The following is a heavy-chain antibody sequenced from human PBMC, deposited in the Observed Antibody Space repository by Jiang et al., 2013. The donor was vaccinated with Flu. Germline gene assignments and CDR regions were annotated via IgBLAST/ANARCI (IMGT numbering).Heavy chain of an antibody. V-gene: IGHV1-46*01. Sequence: SGAEVKKPGASVRLSCKASEYTFTKYNMHWLRQAPGQGLEWMVNIYSGGDTTIYAPKFQGRITVTRDTSTNTVYMDLSSLRSEDTAIYHCATEPPLGYAFHSWGQGTLVTVSS. CDR1: EYTFTKYN. J-gene: IGHJ4*02. CDR2: IYSGGDTT. CDR3: ATEPPLGYAFHS. D-gene: IGHD3-16*01.